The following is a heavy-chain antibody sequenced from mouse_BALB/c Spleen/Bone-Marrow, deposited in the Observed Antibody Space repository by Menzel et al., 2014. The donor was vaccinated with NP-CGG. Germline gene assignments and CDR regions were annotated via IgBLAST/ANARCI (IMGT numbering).Heavy chain of an antibody. J-gene: IGHJ3*01. CDR2: INPYNGST. CDR1: GFSFTGYY. D-gene: IGHD2-14*01. CDR3: ARDRYDVQFAY. V-gene: IGHV1-31*01. Sequence: VQLQQSGPELVKPGASVKISCKASGFSFTGYYMHWVKQSHVKSLEWIGRINPYNGSTSYNQNLQDKASLTVDKSSSTAYMELRSLTSEDSAVYCCARDRYDVQFAYWCQGTLVPVSA.